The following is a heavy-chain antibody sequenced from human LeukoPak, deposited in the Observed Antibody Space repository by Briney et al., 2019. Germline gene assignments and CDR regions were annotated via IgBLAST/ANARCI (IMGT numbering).Heavy chain of an antibody. J-gene: IGHJ6*02. CDR3: ARVGVGATHDYYYGMDV. V-gene: IGHV3-7*01. CDR1: GFTFSSYW. D-gene: IGHD1-26*01. CDR2: IKQDGSEK. Sequence: GSLRLSFAASGFTFSSYWMSWVRQAPGKGLEWVANIKQDGSEKYYLDSVKGRFTISRDNAKNSLYLQMNSLRAEDTAVYYCARVGVGATHDYYYGMDVWGQGTTVTVSS.